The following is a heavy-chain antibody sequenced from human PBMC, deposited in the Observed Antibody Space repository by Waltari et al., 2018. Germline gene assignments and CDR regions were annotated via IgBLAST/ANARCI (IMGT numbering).Heavy chain of an antibody. CDR3: ARLPMTTVVNQAFDI. D-gene: IGHD4-17*01. V-gene: IGHV4-39*01. CDR1: GGSISSSSYY. J-gene: IGHJ3*02. CDR2: IYYSGST. Sequence: QLQLQESGPGLVKPSETLSLTCTVSGGSISSSSYYWGWIRQPPGKGLEWIGSIYYSGSTYYNPSLKSRVTISVDTSKNQFSLKLGSVTAADTAVYYCARLPMTTVVNQAFDIWGQGTMVTVSS.